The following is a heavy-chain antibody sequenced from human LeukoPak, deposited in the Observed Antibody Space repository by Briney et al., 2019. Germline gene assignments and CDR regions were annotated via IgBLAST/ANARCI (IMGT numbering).Heavy chain of an antibody. J-gene: IGHJ6*02. Sequence: GSLRLSCAASGFTFSSYWMSWVRQAPGKGLEWIGSIYYSGSTYYNPSLKSRVTISVDTSKNQFSLKLSSVTAADTAVYYCARQGGDPQYYYYGMDVWGQGTTVTVSS. V-gene: IGHV4-39*01. D-gene: IGHD4-17*01. CDR1: GFTFSSYW. CDR3: ARQGGDPQYYYYGMDV. CDR2: IYYSGST.